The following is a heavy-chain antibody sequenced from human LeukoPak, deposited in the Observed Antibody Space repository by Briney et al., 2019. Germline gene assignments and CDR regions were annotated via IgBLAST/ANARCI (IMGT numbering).Heavy chain of an antibody. Sequence: PSETLSLTCTVPGGSISGYYWTWIRQPPGKGLEWIGYIYDSGSTNYNPSLKSRVSISVDTSKNQFSLKVNSVTAADTAVYYCTRRSVCCAGASSGLFDPWGQGTLVTVSS. CDR2: IYDSGST. CDR3: TRRSVCCAGASSGLFDP. V-gene: IGHV4-59*08. D-gene: IGHD2-15*01. CDR1: GGSISGYY. J-gene: IGHJ5*02.